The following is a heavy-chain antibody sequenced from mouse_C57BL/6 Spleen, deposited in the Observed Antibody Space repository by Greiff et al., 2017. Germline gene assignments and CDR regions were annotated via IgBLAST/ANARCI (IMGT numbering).Heavy chain of an antibody. D-gene: IGHD1-1*01. CDR2: IYPGSGST. Sequence: QVQLQQPGAELVKPGASVKMSCKASGYTFTSYWITWVKQRPGQGLEWIGDIYPGSGSTNYNEKFKSKATLTVDTSSSTAYMQLISLTSEDSAVYYCARIPLTTVVAFPAMDCWGQGTSVTVSS. V-gene: IGHV1-55*01. J-gene: IGHJ4*01. CDR1: GYTFTSYW. CDR3: ARIPLTTVVAFPAMDC.